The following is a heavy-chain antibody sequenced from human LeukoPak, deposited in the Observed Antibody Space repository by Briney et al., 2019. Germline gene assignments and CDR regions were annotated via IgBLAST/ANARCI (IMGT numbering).Heavy chain of an antibody. CDR2: IKQDGSEK. V-gene: IGHV3-7*01. CDR3: GTSRSHDY. CDR1: GFTFSSYW. J-gene: IGHJ4*02. Sequence: GGSLRLSCAASGFTFSSYWTSWVRQAPGKGLEWVANIKQDGSEKYYVDSVKGRFTISRDNAKNSLYLQMNSLRVEDTAVYYCGTSRSHDYWGQGTLVTVSS.